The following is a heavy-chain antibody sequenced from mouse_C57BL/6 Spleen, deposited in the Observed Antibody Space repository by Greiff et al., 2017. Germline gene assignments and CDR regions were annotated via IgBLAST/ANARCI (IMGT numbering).Heavy chain of an antibody. CDR3: AEEGMASEYDWYFDV. CDR1: GYAFSSYW. Sequence: QVQLQQSGAELVKPGASVKISCKASGYAFSSYWMNWVKQRPGKGLEWIGQSYPGDGDTDYNGKFKGKATLTADKSSSTASMQLSSLTSEDSAVYFCAEEGMASEYDWYFDVWGTGTTVTVSS. CDR2: SYPGDGDT. D-gene: IGHD2-10*02. J-gene: IGHJ1*03. V-gene: IGHV1-80*01.